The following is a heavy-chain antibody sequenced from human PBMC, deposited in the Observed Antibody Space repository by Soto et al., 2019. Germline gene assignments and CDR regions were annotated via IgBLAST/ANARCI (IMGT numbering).Heavy chain of an antibody. CDR3: ARSNPWIQLWYYFDY. V-gene: IGHV3-30-3*01. J-gene: IGHJ4*02. CDR1: GFTFSSYA. CDR2: ISYDGSNK. D-gene: IGHD5-18*01. Sequence: PGGSLRLSCAASGFTFSSYAMHWVRQAPGKGLEWVAVISYDGSNKYYADSVKGRFTISRDNSKNTLYLQMNSLRAEDTAVYYCARSNPWIQLWYYFDYWGQGTLVTVSS.